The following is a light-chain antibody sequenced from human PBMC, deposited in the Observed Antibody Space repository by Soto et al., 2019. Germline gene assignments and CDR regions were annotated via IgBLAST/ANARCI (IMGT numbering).Light chain of an antibody. V-gene: IGLV2-14*01. CDR1: SSDVGGYNY. Sequence: QYALTQPASVSGSPGQSITISCTGTSSDVGGYNYVSWYQQHPGKAPKLMIYDVSNRPSGVSNRFSGSKSGNTASLTISGLQAEDEADYYCSSYTSSSTPKVFGTGTKLTVL. CDR3: SSYTSSSTPKV. CDR2: DVS. J-gene: IGLJ1*01.